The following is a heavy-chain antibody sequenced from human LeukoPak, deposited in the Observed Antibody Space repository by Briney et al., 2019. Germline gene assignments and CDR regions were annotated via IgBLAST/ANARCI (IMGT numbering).Heavy chain of an antibody. Sequence: SETLSLTCTVSGGSISSSSYYWGWIRQPPGKGLEWIGSIYYSGSTYYNPSLKSRVTISVDTSKNQFSLKLSSVTAADTAVYYCAREGPPLEWLTRGWFDPWGQGTLVTVSS. V-gene: IGHV4-39*02. J-gene: IGHJ5*02. D-gene: IGHD3-3*01. CDR1: GGSISSSSYY. CDR3: AREGPPLEWLTRGWFDP. CDR2: IYYSGST.